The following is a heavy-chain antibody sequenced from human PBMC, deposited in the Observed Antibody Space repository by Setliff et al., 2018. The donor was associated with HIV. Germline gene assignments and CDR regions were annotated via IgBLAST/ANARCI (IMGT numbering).Heavy chain of an antibody. J-gene: IGHJ4*02. Sequence: PGGSLRLSCAASGFTFDSYAINWVRQAPGKGLEWVSGISGSGSNTYYADSVKGRFTISRDNTKNSLYLQMNSLRAEDTAVYYCTRFSRGDTANYWGQGTLVTVS. V-gene: IGHV3-23*01. CDR1: GFTFDSYA. D-gene: IGHD5-18*01. CDR3: TRFSRGDTANY. CDR2: ISGSGSNT.